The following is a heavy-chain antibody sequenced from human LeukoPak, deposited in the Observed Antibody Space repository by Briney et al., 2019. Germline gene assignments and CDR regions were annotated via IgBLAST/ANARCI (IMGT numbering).Heavy chain of an antibody. CDR2: MNPNSGNT. J-gene: IGHJ6*03. CDR1: GYTFTNYD. Sequence: ASVKVSCKASGYTFTNYDINWVRQATGQGLEWMGWMNPNSGNTGNAQKFQGRVTITRNTSINTAYMELSSLRSEDTAVYYCARVTGDPDYYYYMDVWGKGTTVTVSS. D-gene: IGHD1-14*01. V-gene: IGHV1-8*03. CDR3: ARVTGDPDYYYYMDV.